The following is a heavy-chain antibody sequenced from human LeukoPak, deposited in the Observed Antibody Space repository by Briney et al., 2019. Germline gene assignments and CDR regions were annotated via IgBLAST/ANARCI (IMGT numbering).Heavy chain of an antibody. Sequence: KPSETLSLTCTVPGASVSSSGYYWGWIRQPPGKGLEWIASIYYSGSTYYNPSLKSRVTISVDTSKNQFSLKLSSVTAADTAVYYCARHPTPSGSYFPKNFDYWGQGALVTVSS. CDR3: ARHPTPSGSYFPKNFDY. CDR2: IYYSGST. D-gene: IGHD3-10*01. V-gene: IGHV4-39*01. CDR1: GASVSSSGYY. J-gene: IGHJ4*02.